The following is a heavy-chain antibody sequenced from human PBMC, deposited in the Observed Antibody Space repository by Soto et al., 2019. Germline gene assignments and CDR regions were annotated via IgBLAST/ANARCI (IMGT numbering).Heavy chain of an antibody. CDR2: IKEDGSEK. V-gene: IGHV3-7*03. D-gene: IGHD3-16*01. J-gene: IGHJ4*02. CDR1: GFTFSTYW. CDR3: VRVGRLGGY. Sequence: ESWGGLVQPGGSLRLSCTASGFTFSTYWMSWVRQAPGKGLGWVANIKEDGSEKYYVDSVKGRFSISRDNARSSLYLQMNSLRSEDTAVYYCVRVGRLGGYWGQGTQVTVSS.